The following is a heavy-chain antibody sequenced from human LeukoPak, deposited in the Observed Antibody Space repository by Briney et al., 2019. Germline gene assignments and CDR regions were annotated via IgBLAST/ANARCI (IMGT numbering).Heavy chain of an antibody. V-gene: IGHV4-39*02. CDR1: GGSISSSSYY. J-gene: IGHJ4*02. CDR3: ARDGTMVRGVIIRRFRKFDY. D-gene: IGHD3-10*01. CDR2: IYYSGST. Sequence: SETLSLTCTVSGGSISSSSYYWGWIRQPPGKGLEGIGSIYYSGSTYYNPSLKSRVTISVDTSKNQFSLKLSSVTVADTAVYYCARDGTMVRGVIIRRFRKFDYWGQGTLVTVSS.